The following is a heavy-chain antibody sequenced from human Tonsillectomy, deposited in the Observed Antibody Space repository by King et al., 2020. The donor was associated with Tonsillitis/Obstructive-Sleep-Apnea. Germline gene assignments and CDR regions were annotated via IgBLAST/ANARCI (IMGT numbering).Heavy chain of an antibody. CDR1: GFTFSNAW. Sequence: QLVESGGGLVKPGGSLRLSCAASGFTFSNAWMNWVRQAPGKGLEWVGRIKSKTDGGTTDYAAPVKGRFTISRDDSKNTLYLQMNSLKTEDTAVYYCTTDYYDSSGYLVDYWGQGTLVAVSS. V-gene: IGHV3-15*07. J-gene: IGHJ4*02. CDR2: IKSKTDGGTT. CDR3: TTDYYDSSGYLVDY. D-gene: IGHD3-22*01.